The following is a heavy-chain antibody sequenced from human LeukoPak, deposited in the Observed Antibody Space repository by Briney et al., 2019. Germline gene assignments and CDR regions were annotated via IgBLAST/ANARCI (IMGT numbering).Heavy chain of an antibody. J-gene: IGHJ6*02. D-gene: IGHD3-10*01. CDR1: GGSFSGYY. CDR2: INHSGST. V-gene: IGHV4-34*01. Sequence: SETLSLTCAVYGGSFSGYYWGWIRQPPGKGLEWIGEINHSGSTNYNPSLKSRVTISVDTSKNQFSLKLSSVTAADTAVYYCARDFYGSRGWRYYGMDVWGQGTTVTVSS. CDR3: ARDFYGSRGWRYYGMDV.